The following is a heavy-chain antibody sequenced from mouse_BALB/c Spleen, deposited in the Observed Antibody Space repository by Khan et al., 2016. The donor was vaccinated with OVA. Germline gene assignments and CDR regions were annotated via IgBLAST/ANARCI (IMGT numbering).Heavy chain of an antibody. J-gene: IGHJ3*01. CDR2: INPSNGYT. V-gene: IGHV1-4*01. CDR1: GYTFTSYT. Sequence: QIQLVHSGAELARPGASVKMSCKASGYTFTSYTIHWIKLRPGQGLEWIGYINPSNGYTNYNQKFKDKVTLTADKSSTTAYMQLSSLTSDDSADYYWVRDGAYCRNEGGFACWGQGALVNGSA. CDR3: VRDGAYCRNEGGFAC.